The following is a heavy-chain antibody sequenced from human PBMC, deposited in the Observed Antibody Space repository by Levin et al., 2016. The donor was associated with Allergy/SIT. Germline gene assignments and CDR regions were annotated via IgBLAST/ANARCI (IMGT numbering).Heavy chain of an antibody. J-gene: IGHJ6*03. V-gene: IGHV4-30-2*04. D-gene: IGHD3-3*01. CDR3: ARQEGDFWSGAVYYYMDV. Sequence: WIRQPPGKGLEWIGYIYHSGSTYYNPSLKSRVTISVDTSKNQFSLKLSSVTAADTAVYYCARQEGDFWSGAVYYYMDVWGKGTTVTVSS. CDR2: IYHSGST.